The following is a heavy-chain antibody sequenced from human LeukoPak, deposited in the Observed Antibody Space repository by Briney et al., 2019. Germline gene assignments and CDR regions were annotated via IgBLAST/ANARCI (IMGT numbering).Heavy chain of an antibody. CDR3: ARGVDYGDYSWFDP. J-gene: IGHJ5*02. CDR1: GGSISSYY. V-gene: IGHV4-59*01. D-gene: IGHD4-17*01. Sequence: PSETLSLTCTVSGGSISSYYWSWIRQPPGKGLEWIGYIYYSGSTNYNPSLKSRVTISVDTSKNQFSLKLSSVTAADTAVYYCARGVDYGDYSWFDPWGQGTQVTVSS. CDR2: IYYSGST.